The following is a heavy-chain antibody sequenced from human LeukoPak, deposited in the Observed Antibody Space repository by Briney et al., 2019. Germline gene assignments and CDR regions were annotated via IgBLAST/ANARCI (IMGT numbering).Heavy chain of an antibody. CDR1: GFTFSSYA. J-gene: IGHJ4*02. CDR2: ISGSGGST. D-gene: IGHD2-2*01. CDR3: AKGGHCSSTSCSPDGLS. V-gene: IGHV3-23*01. Sequence: TGGSLRLSCAASGFTFSSYAMSWVRQAPGKGLEWVSAISGSGGSTYYADSVKGRFTISRDNSKNTLYLQMNSLRAEDTDVYYCAKGGHCSSTSCSPDGLSWGQGTLVTVSS.